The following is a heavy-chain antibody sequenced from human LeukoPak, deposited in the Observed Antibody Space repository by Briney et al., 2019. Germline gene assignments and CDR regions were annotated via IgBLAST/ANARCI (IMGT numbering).Heavy chain of an antibody. CDR2: IKGDGSQT. Sequence: GGSLRLSCEASGFTFSSLWISWVRQAPGKGLEWVANIKGDGSQTYYVDSLRGRVTTSRENAKTSLYLQMSSLGAEDTAVYYCARISSYDSGSYYRYLDYWGQGTLVTVSS. D-gene: IGHD3-10*01. V-gene: IGHV3-7*01. CDR3: ARISSYDSGSYYRYLDY. CDR1: GFTFSSLW. J-gene: IGHJ4*02.